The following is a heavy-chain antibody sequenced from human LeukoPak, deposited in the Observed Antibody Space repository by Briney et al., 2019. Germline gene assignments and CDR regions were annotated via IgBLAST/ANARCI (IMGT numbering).Heavy chain of an antibody. CDR1: GYKLTDKW. D-gene: IGHD6-13*01. V-gene: IGHV1-46*01. Sequence: GASVKVSCKAFGYKLTDKWIHWVRQAPGQGLEWMGIINPSGGSTSYAQKFQGRVTMTRDMSTSTVYMELSSLRSEDTAVYYCARYVSSSAGHYFDYWGQGTLVTVSS. CDR3: ARYVSSSAGHYFDY. CDR2: INPSGGST. J-gene: IGHJ4*02.